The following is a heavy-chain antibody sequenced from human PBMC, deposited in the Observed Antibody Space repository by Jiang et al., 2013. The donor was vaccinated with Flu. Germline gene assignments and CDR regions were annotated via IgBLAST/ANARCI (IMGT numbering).Heavy chain of an antibody. CDR1: GFTFSSYG. D-gene: IGHD2-21*02. CDR2: IWYDGSNK. Sequence: VQLLESGGGVVQPGRSLRLSCAASGFTFSSYGMHWVRQAPGKGLEWVAVIWYDGSNKYYADSVKGRFTISRDNSKNTLYLQMNSLRAEDTAVYYCAREGDCGGDCYSGPFDYWGQGTLVTVSS. V-gene: IGHV3-33*01. CDR3: AREGDCGGDCYSGPFDY. J-gene: IGHJ4*02.